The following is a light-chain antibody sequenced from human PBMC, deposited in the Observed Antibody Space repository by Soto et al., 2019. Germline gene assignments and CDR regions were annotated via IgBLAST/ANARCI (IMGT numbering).Light chain of an antibody. J-gene: IGKJ1*01. CDR3: QCYGTSWWP. Sequence: EIVLTQSPGTLSLSPGERGTLSCRASQSVNSNYLAWYQQRPGQAPRLLMYGASSRATGIPDRFSGSGSGADFTLTISRVEPEDFAVYFCQCYGTSWWPFGQGTKV. V-gene: IGKV3-20*01. CDR2: GAS. CDR1: QSVNSNY.